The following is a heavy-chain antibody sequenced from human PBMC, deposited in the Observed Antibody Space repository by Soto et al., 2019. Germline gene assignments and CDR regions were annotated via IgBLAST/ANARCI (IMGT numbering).Heavy chain of an antibody. CDR2: VSGSGVTT. Sequence: GGSLRLSCAAYGFTFDTFTMTWVRQAPGKGLEWVSSVSGSGVTTKYSDPVKGRFTISRDNSKNTLYLQLNTLTAEDAAVYYCVRNSGYDFWSGFLYWGQGALVTVSS. J-gene: IGHJ4*02. CDR1: GFTFDTFT. CDR3: VRNSGYDFWSGFLY. D-gene: IGHD3-3*01. V-gene: IGHV3-23*01.